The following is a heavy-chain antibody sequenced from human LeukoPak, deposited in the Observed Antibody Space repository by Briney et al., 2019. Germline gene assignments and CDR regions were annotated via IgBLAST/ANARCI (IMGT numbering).Heavy chain of an antibody. J-gene: IGHJ4*02. CDR3: ARSSYFDWPKIVDY. Sequence: VESMKISCKGSGYSFTSYWIGWVRQMPGKGVEWMGIIYPGDSDTRYSPSFQGQVTISADRSISTAYLQWSSLKASDTAMYYCARSSYFDWPKIVDYWGQGTLVTVSS. CDR1: GYSFTSYW. V-gene: IGHV5-51*01. D-gene: IGHD3-9*01. CDR2: IYPGDSDT.